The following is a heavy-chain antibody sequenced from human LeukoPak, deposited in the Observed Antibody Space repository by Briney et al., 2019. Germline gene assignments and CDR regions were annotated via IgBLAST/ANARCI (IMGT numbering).Heavy chain of an antibody. D-gene: IGHD1-14*01. CDR3: ARDHWGRITTGGYFEY. CDR2: IRYDGSNK. J-gene: IGHJ4*02. CDR1: GFTFSSYG. V-gene: IGHV3-30*02. Sequence: GGSLRLSCAASGFTFSSYGMHWVRQAPGKGLEGVAFIRYDGSNKYYADSVKGRFTISRDNSKNTLYLQMNSLRAEDTAVYFCARDHWGRITTGGYFEYWGQGTLVTVSS.